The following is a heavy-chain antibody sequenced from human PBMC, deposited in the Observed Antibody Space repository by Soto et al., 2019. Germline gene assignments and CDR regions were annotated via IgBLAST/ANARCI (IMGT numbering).Heavy chain of an antibody. CDR2: IYWDDDK. V-gene: IGHV2-5*02. D-gene: IGHD2-15*01. CDR3: AHVLVVVANYGMDV. Sequence: QITLKESGPTLVKPTQTLTLTCTFSGFSLSTSGVGVGWIRQPPGKALECLALIYWDDDKPYSPSLTSRLTITKDPSKNQVVLTMTNMDPVDTATYYCAHVLVVVANYGMDVWGQGTTVTVSS. J-gene: IGHJ6*02. CDR1: GFSLSTSGVG.